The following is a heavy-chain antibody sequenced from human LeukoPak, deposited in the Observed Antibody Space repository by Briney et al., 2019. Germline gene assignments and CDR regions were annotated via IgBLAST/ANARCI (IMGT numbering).Heavy chain of an antibody. CDR3: AKKYSTGLDP. CDR1: GFTFSNHG. V-gene: IGHV3-30*02. CDR2: IRYGGITK. J-gene: IGHJ5*02. Sequence: GGSLRLSCTASGFTFSNHGMHWVRQAPGKGLEWVAFIRYGGITKYYADSVKGRFTISRDNSKNTLYLQMNSLRAEDTAVYYCAKKYSTGLDPWGQGTLVTVSS. D-gene: IGHD1-26*01.